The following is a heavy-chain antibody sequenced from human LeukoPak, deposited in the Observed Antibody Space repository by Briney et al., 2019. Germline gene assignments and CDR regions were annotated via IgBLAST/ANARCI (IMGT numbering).Heavy chain of an antibody. Sequence: HPSETLSLTCAVHGGSLYGYVWMWIRQPPGKGLEWIGEIHDSGTTYYSPSVRSRVTISIDTSKNQFSLNLSSVTAADTAVYYCARDRVGGNRRDDSSMWAQGTLVTVSS. V-gene: IGHV4-34*01. CDR1: GGSLYGYV. J-gene: IGHJ3*02. CDR2: IHDSGTT. D-gene: IGHD1/OR15-1a*01. CDR3: ARDRVGGNRRDDSSM.